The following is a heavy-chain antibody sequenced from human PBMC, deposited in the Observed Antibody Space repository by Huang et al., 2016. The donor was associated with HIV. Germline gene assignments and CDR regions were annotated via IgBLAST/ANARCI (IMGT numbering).Heavy chain of an antibody. J-gene: IGHJ4*02. V-gene: IGHV1-18*01. CDR3: AIDTYYYDSSGYGSDY. CDR1: GYTFTSYG. D-gene: IGHD3-22*01. CDR2: ISAYTGNT. Sequence: QVQLVQSGAEVKKPGASVKVSCKASGYTFTSYGISWVRQAPGQGLEWRGWISAYTGNTNYAQKLQVRVTRTTDTSTSTAYMALRSLRSDYTAVYYCAIDTYYYDSSGYGSDYWGQGTLVTVSS.